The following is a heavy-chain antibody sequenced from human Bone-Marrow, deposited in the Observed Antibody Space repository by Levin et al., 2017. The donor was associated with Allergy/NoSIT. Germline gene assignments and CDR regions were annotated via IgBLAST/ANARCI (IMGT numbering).Heavy chain of an antibody. Sequence: SSETLSLTCTVSGDSVSDYYWSWIRQPPGKGLEWIAFIYNTKSINYNPSLQSRLTISVDTSKNQVSLRLTSVTAADTAVYSCARDRGREGGFDIWGQGTMVTVSS. V-gene: IGHV4-59*02. CDR2: IYNTKSI. J-gene: IGHJ3*02. CDR1: GDSVSDYY. CDR3: ARDRGREGGFDI. D-gene: IGHD3-10*01.